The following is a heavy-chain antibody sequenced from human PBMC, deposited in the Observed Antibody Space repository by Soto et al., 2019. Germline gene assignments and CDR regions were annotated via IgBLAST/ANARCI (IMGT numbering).Heavy chain of an antibody. J-gene: IGHJ6*02. CDR3: ARVKXLQHGAGLFVNSRYDYYGMDV. V-gene: IGHV1-8*01. Sequence: GASVKVSCKASGYTFTSYDINWVRQATGQGLEWMGWMNPNSGNTGYAQKFQGRVTMTRNTSISTAYMELSSLRSEDTAVYYCARVKXLQHGAGLFVNSRYDYYGMDVWGQGTTVTVSS. CDR2: MNPNSGNT. CDR1: GYTFTSYD. D-gene: IGHD2-15*01.